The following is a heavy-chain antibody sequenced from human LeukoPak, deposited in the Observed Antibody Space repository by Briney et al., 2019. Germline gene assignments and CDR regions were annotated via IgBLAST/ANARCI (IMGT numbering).Heavy chain of an antibody. D-gene: IGHD3-10*01. CDR1: GFTFSSYG. CDR3: AKDYYGSGSYGYFDY. Sequence: TGGSLRLSCVASGFTFSSYGMHWVRQAQGNGLEWVAIISFDGSTKYYADSVRGRFTISRDNSKNTLYLQMNSLRAEDTAVYYCAKDYYGSGSYGYFDYWGQGTLVTVSS. V-gene: IGHV3-30*18. CDR2: ISFDGSTK. J-gene: IGHJ4*02.